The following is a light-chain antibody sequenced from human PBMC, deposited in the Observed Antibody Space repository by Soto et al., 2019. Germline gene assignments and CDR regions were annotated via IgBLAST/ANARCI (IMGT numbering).Light chain of an antibody. CDR3: QQDGSPWT. V-gene: IGKV3-20*01. J-gene: IGKJ1*01. CDR2: GPS. CDR1: QSVSSSY. Sequence: EIVLTQSPGTLSLSPGERATLSCRASQSVSSSYLAWYQQKPGQAPRLLIYGPSSRATGIQDRFSGRESATDFTLTISRLVPEDLAVYYCQQDGSPWTFGQGTKVE.